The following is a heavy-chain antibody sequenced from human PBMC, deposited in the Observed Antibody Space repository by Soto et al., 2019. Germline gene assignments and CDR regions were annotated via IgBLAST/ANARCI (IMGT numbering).Heavy chain of an antibody. CDR1: GGSISSFY. CDR2: IYYSGST. CDR3: ARHIPYSYYLDI. V-gene: IGHV4-59*01. J-gene: IGHJ6*03. Sequence: SETLSLTCTVSGGSISSFYWSWIRQPPGKGLAWIWYIYYSGSTSYNPSLKIRVYILLDTYKNQFYLKLSSVTAADKAVYYCARHIPYSYYLDIWGKGTTVTVSS.